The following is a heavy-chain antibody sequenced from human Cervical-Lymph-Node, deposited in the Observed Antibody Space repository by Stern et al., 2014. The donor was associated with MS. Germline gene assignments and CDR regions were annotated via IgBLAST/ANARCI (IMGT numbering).Heavy chain of an antibody. D-gene: IGHD2-15*01. CDR1: GYTFTNYA. Sequence: VKLVESGAEVKKTGDSVKVSCKASGYTFTNYALNWVRQATGKGPEWMGWRHTNSGNRGNAHKLPGRVNMTRDTSISTTYMELSSLTSEDTAIYYCARDCSGSRCEGDAFDICGQGTLVTVSS. V-gene: IGHV1-8*01. J-gene: IGHJ3*02. CDR2: RHTNSGNR. CDR3: ARDCSGSRCEGDAFDI.